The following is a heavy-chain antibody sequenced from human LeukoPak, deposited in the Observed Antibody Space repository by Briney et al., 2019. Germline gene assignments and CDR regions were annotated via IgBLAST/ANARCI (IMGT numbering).Heavy chain of an antibody. CDR3: ARSRLRLGELSYWYDP. Sequence: GASVKVSCKASGYTFTSYGISWVRQAPGQGLEWMGWISAYNGNRNYAQKPQGRVTMTTDTSTSTAYMELRSLRSDDTAVYYCARSRLRLGELSYWYDPWGQGTLVTVSS. CDR2: ISAYNGNR. V-gene: IGHV1-18*01. CDR1: GYTFTSYG. D-gene: IGHD3-16*02. J-gene: IGHJ5*02.